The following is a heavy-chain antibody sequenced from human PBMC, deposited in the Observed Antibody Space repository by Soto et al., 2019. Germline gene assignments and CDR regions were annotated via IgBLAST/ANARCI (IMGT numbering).Heavy chain of an antibody. CDR1: GFTLSGHY. V-gene: IGHV3-72*01. Sequence: GGSLRLSCAGSGFTLSGHYMDWVRQAPGKGLEWVGRSSDKPQGYSTAYAASVKGRFTTSRDESKNSAYLQMNSLKTEDTVVYYCVRATYFSDSSGYPRCLDYWGQGTLVPVSS. J-gene: IGHJ4*02. CDR3: VRATYFSDSSGYPRCLDY. D-gene: IGHD3-22*01. CDR2: SSDKPQGYST.